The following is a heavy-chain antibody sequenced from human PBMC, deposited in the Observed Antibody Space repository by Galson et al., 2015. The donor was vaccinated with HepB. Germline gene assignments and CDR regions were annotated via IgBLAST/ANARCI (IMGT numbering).Heavy chain of an antibody. D-gene: IGHD1-1*01. J-gene: IGHJ4*02. CDR3: ARDASPTTDAWYYFDY. V-gene: IGHV3-48*02. CDR2: ISSSGNNI. Sequence: SLRLSCAASGFTFSSHSMNWVRQAPGKGLEWIAYISSSGNNIYYADSVKGRFSISRDNANNALYLQMDSLGDDDTAVYYRARDASPTTDAWYYFDYWGQGTLVTVSS. CDR1: GFTFSSHS.